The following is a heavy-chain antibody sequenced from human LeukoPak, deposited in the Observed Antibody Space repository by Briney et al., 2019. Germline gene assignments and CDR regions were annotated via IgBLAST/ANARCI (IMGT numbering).Heavy chain of an antibody. CDR3: ARDLGYCSSTSCYADAFDI. CDR1: GFTFSSYW. J-gene: IGHJ3*02. Sequence: PGGSLGLSCAASGFTFSSYWMSWVRQAPGKGLEWVANIKQDGSEKYYVDSVKGRFTISRDNAKNSLYLQMNSLRAEDTAVYYCARDLGYCSSTSCYADAFDIWGQGTMVTVSS. CDR2: IKQDGSEK. V-gene: IGHV3-7*01. D-gene: IGHD2-2*01.